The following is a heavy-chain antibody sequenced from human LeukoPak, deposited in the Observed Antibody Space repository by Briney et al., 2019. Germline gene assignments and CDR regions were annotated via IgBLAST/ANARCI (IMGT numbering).Heavy chain of an antibody. CDR1: GFTFSSYW. V-gene: IGHV3-7*01. D-gene: IGHD6-19*01. Sequence: GGSLRLSCAASGFTFSSYWMSWVRQAPGKGLEWLANIKQDGSEKYYVDSVKGRFTISRDNAKNSLYLQMNSLRAEDTAVYYCARDREAVADYYVDYWGQGTLVTVSS. J-gene: IGHJ4*02. CDR3: ARDREAVADYYVDY. CDR2: IKQDGSEK.